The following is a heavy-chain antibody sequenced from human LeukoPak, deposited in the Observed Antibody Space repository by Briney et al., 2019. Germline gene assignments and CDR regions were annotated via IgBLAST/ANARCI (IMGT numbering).Heavy chain of an antibody. CDR2: IYYSGST. CDR3: AILGGYSPNWFDP. D-gene: IGHD3-22*01. J-gene: IGHJ5*02. V-gene: IGHV4-39*01. Sequence: SETLSLTCNVSGGSISSSSYYWGWIRQPPGKGLEWIGSIYYSGSTYYNPSLKSRVTISVDTSKNQFSLKLSSVTAADTAVYYCAILGGYSPNWFDPWGQGTLVTVSS. CDR1: GGSISSSSYY.